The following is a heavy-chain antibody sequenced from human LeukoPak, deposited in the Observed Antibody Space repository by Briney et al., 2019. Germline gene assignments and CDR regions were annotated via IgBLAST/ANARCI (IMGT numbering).Heavy chain of an antibody. CDR1: GGSISSSSYY. CDR3: ARRSWSGYYTQGFDP. V-gene: IGHV4-39*01. Sequence: PSETLSLTCTVSGGSISSSSYYWGWIRQPPGKGLEWIGSIYYSGSTYYNPSLKSRVTISVDTSKNQFSLKLSSVTAADTAVYCCARRSWSGYYTQGFDPWGQGTLVTVSS. D-gene: IGHD3-3*01. CDR2: IYYSGST. J-gene: IGHJ5*02.